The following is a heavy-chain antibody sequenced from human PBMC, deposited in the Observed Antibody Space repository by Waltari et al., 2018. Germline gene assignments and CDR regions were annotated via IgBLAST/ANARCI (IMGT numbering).Heavy chain of an antibody. CDR2: IYWNDDK. CDR1: GFSLSTSGVG. D-gene: IGHD6-13*01. J-gene: IGHJ5*02. Sequence: QITLKESGPTLVKPTRTLTLTCTFSGFSLSTSGVGVGWIRQPPGKALEWLALIYWNDDKRYSPSLKSRLTITKDTSKNQVVLTMTNMDPVDTATYYCAHLPSSWRDHNWFDPWGQGTLVTVSS. CDR3: AHLPSSWRDHNWFDP. V-gene: IGHV2-5*01.